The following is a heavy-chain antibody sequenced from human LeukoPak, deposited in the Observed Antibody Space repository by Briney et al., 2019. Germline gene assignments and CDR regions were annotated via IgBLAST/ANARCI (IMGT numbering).Heavy chain of an antibody. CDR3: AKDLGRYRNNYFDY. V-gene: IGHV3-23*01. Sequence: GGSLRLSCAASGFTFNSYAMGWVRQAPEKGLEWVATISGSGGGTYYADSVKGRFTISRDDSKNTLYLQMNSLRAEDTAVYYCAKDLGRYRNNYFDYWGQGALVTVSS. D-gene: IGHD1-26*01. CDR2: ISGSGGGT. CDR1: GFTFNSYA. J-gene: IGHJ4*02.